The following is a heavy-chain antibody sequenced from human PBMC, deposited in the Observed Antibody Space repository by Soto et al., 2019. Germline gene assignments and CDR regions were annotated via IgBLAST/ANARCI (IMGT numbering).Heavy chain of an antibody. CDR2: INHSGST. Sequence: SEPLSLTSAVYGGSFSGYYLSWIRQPPGKGLEWIGEINHSGSTNYNPSLKSRVTISADTSKNQFSLHLTSVTAADTAVYYCARGGGGAPRFLQWLLFWFDPWGQGTLVTVSS. V-gene: IGHV4-34*01. D-gene: IGHD3-3*01. CDR1: GGSFSGYY. CDR3: ARGGGGAPRFLQWLLFWFDP. J-gene: IGHJ5*02.